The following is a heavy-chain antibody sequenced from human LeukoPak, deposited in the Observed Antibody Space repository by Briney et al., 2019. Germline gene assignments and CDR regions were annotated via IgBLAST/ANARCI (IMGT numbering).Heavy chain of an antibody. D-gene: IGHD3-22*01. CDR3: ARDSPSSGYYYGGRIFSYFDV. CDR1: GVTLSTYG. CDR2: ITTRSTSI. J-gene: IGHJ3*01. Sequence: GGSLRLSCAASGVTLSTYGMYWVRQAPGKGLEWVSSITTRSTSIYYADSVKGRFTISRDNAKNSLYLQMNSLRAEDTAVYYCARDSPSSGYYYGGRIFSYFDVWGQGTMVTVSS. V-gene: IGHV3-21*01.